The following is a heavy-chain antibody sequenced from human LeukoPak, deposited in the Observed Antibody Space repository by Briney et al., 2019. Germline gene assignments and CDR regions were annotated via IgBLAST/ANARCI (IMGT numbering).Heavy chain of an antibody. D-gene: IGHD3-10*01. Sequence: GGSLRLSCAASGFTFSSYWMHWVRQAPGKGLVWVSRINSDGSSTSYADSVKGRFTISRDNAKNTLYLQMNSLRAEDTAVYYCARDLSRSFSMIRGLIQHREFDFWGRGTLVTVSS. CDR1: GFTFSSYW. CDR2: INSDGSST. V-gene: IGHV3-74*01. J-gene: IGHJ4*02. CDR3: ARDLSRSFSMIRGLIQHREFDF.